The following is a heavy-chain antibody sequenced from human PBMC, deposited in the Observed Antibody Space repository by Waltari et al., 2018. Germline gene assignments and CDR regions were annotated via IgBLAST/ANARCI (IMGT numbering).Heavy chain of an antibody. CDR2: IYHTGTT. Sequence: QVQLQESGPGLVKPSETLSLTCTVSNYSITSGYFWGWIRQSPGKGLEWMGSIYHTGTTYFNPSLKSRVTISIDTSKKQFSLRLRSVTAADTGVYFCARDKGFYDVLPGRGWFDPWGQGTLVTVSS. CDR1: NYSITSGYF. CDR3: ARDKGFYDVLPGRGWFDP. D-gene: IGHD3-9*01. J-gene: IGHJ5*02. V-gene: IGHV4-38-2*02.